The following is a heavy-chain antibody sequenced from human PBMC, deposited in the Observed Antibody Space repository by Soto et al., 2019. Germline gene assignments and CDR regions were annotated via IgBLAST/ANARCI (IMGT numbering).Heavy chain of an antibody. J-gene: IGHJ5*02. CDR1: GGSLNIYH. CDR2: INDRGNT. Sequence: SETLSLTCAVYGGSLNIYHWTWIRQSPGKGLEWIGEINDRGNTKYNPSLKSRVTISVDTSKNQFSLKLTSVTAADTAVYYCARFYSSPWLDPWGQGTLVTVSS. D-gene: IGHD6-13*01. CDR3: ARFYSSPWLDP. V-gene: IGHV4-34*01.